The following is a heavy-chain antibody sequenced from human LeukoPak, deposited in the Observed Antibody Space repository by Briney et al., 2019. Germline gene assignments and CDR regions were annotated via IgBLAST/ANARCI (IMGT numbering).Heavy chain of an antibody. Sequence: GGSLRLSCAASGFTFSNYAMNWVRQAPGKGLEWVPTINGNSGSTYYADSVKGRFTISRDNSENTLYLQMNSLRAEDTAVYYCAKDAFVSGWYYFDYWGQGLLVTVSS. CDR2: INGNSGST. CDR1: GFTFSNYA. CDR3: AKDAFVSGWYYFDY. J-gene: IGHJ4*02. V-gene: IGHV3-23*01. D-gene: IGHD6-19*01.